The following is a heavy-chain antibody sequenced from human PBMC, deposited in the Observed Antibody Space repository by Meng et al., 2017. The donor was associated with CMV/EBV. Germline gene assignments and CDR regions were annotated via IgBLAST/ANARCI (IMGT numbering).Heavy chain of an antibody. CDR1: GFTFTNNA. V-gene: IGHV3-30-3*01. D-gene: IGHD2-15*01. CDR2: ISYGGINT. Sequence: LTCAASGFTFTNNAMHWVRQAPGKGLEWVAVISYGGINTYHADPVRGRFTISRDNSKNTVYLQMNSLRADDTAVYYCARDRGASVVAAARGYFYYGMDVWGQGTTVTVSS. CDR3: ARDRGASVVAAARGYFYYGMDV. J-gene: IGHJ6*02.